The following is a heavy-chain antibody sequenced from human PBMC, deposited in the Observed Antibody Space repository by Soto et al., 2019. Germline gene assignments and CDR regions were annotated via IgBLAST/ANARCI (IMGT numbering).Heavy chain of an antibody. D-gene: IGHD2-8*01. V-gene: IGHV3-23*01. CDR3: ARLSGADPHYYYGMDV. J-gene: IGHJ6*02. CDR1: GFTFDTYG. Sequence: GGSLRLSCAASGFTFDTYGMSWVRQAPGKGPQWVSAISGSGVNTYYVDSVKGRFTISRDNSKNALYLQMNGLRVEDTAIYYCARLSGADPHYYYGMDVWGQGTTVTVSS. CDR2: ISGSGVNT.